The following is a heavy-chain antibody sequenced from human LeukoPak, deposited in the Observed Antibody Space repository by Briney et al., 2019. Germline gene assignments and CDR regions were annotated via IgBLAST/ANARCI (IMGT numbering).Heavy chain of an antibody. CDR3: AISMNWVLHDAFDI. CDR2: MNPNSGNT. Sequence: ASVKVSCKASGYTFTSYDINWVRQATGQGLEWMGWMNPNSGNTGYAQKFQGRVTMTRNTSISTAYMELSSLRSEDTAVYYCAISMNWVLHDAFDIWGQGTMVTVSS. CDR1: GYTFTSYD. D-gene: IGHD4/OR15-4a*01. J-gene: IGHJ3*02. V-gene: IGHV1-8*01.